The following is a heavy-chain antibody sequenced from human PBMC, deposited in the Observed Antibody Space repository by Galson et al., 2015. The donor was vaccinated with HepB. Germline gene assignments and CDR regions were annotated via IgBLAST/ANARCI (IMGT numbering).Heavy chain of an antibody. D-gene: IGHD6-19*01. Sequence: LSLTCTVSGGSISSYYWSWIRQPPGKGLEWIGYIYYSGSTNYNPSLKSRVTISVDTSKNQFSLKLSSVTAADTAVYYCVAVAESWAFDIWGQGTVVTVSS. V-gene: IGHV4-59*08. J-gene: IGHJ3*02. CDR1: GGSISSYY. CDR3: VAVAESWAFDI. CDR2: IYYSGST.